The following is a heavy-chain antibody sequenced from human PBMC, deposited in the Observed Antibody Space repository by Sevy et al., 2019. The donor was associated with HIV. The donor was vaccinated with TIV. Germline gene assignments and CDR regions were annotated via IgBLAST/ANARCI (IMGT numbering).Heavy chain of an antibody. CDR2: IYYSGST. J-gene: IGHJ4*02. D-gene: IGHD3-22*01. CDR1: GGSISSSSYY. CDR3: ARLSSRGYYDSSGSRSGFDY. V-gene: IGHV4-39*01. Sequence: SETLSLTCTVSGGSISSSSYYWGWIRQPPGKGLEWIGSIYYSGSTYYNPSLKSRVTISVDTSKNQFSLMLSSVTAADTAVYYCARLSSRGYYDSSGSRSGFDYWGQGTLVTVSS.